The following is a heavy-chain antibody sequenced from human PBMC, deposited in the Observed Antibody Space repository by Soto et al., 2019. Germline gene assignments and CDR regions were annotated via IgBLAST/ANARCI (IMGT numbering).Heavy chain of an antibody. Sequence: PETLSLTCTVSCGSISSSSYYWGWIRQPPGKGLEWIGSIYYSGSTYYNPSLKSRVTISVDTSKNQFSLKLSSVTAADTAVYYCARRLYYDSSGFEGGGMYVWGQGTTVTVSS. CDR1: CGSISSSSYY. CDR3: ARRLYYDSSGFEGGGMYV. V-gene: IGHV4-39*01. J-gene: IGHJ6*02. D-gene: IGHD3-22*01. CDR2: IYYSGST.